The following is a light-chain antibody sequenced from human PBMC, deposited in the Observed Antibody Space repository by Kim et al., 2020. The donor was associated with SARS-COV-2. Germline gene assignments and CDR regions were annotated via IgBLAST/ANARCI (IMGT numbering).Light chain of an antibody. CDR3: QQYARPPIT. J-gene: IGKJ5*01. V-gene: IGKV3-20*01. Sequence: STGERASLSGRASQSVSTNSLAWYQQRPGQTPRLLIYGASTRAAGIPDRFSASGSGTDCTLTIGRLEPEDFAVYYCQQYARPPITFGQGTRLEIK. CDR1: QSVSTNS. CDR2: GAS.